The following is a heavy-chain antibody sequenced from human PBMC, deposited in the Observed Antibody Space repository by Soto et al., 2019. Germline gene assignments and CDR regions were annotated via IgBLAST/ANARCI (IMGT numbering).Heavy chain of an antibody. J-gene: IGHJ3*02. CDR3: ARRNYDYIWGSYRWGAFDI. CDR2: ISSSSSYI. V-gene: IGHV3-21*01. D-gene: IGHD3-16*02. Sequence: GGSLRLSCAASGFTFSSYSMNWVRQAPGKGLEWVSSISSSSSYIYYADSVKGRFTISRDNAKNSLYLQMNSLRAEDTAVYYCARRNYDYIWGSYRWGAFDIWGQGTMVTVSS. CDR1: GFTFSSYS.